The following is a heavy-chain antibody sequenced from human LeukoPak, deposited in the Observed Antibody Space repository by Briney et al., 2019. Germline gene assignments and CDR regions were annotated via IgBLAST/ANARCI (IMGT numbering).Heavy chain of an antibody. CDR3: AKQMAVDYFDY. CDR1: GFTVSSNY. CDR2: IYSGGST. V-gene: IGHV3-66*04. Sequence: GGSLRLSCAASGFTVSSNYMSWVRQAPGKGLEWVSVIYSGGSTSYADSVKGRFTISRDNSKNTLYLQMHSLRAEDTAVYYCAKQMAVDYFDYWGQGTLVTVSS. J-gene: IGHJ4*02. D-gene: IGHD5-24*01.